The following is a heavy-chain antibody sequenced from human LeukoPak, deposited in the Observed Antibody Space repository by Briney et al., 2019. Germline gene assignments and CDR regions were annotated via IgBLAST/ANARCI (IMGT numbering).Heavy chain of an antibody. CDR3: ARDRTAQWLASGEAFDI. J-gene: IGHJ3*02. D-gene: IGHD6-19*01. Sequence: GGSLRLSCAASGFTVSSYEMNWVRQAPGKGLEWVSYISGIGSTIYYADSVKGRFTISRDNAKNSLYLQMNSLRAEDTALYYCARDRTAQWLASGEAFDIWGQGTMVTVSS. V-gene: IGHV3-48*03. CDR1: GFTVSSYE. CDR2: ISGIGSTI.